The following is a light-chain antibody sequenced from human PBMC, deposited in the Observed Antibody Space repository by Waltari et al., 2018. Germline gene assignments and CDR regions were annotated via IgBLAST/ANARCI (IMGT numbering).Light chain of an antibody. CDR1: QSVRSTY. V-gene: IGKV3-20*01. Sequence: EIVLTQSPGTLSLSPGERVTLSCRASQSVRSTYLAWYQQKPGQAPRLLIYGASTRATGIPDRFSGSGSGTDFTLTISRLEPEDFAVYYCQQYGTSPYTFGQGIKLEI. CDR2: GAS. J-gene: IGKJ2*01. CDR3: QQYGTSPYT.